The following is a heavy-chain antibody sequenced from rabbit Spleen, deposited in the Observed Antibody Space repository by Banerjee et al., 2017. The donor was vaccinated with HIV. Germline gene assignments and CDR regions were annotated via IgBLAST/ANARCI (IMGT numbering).Heavy chain of an antibody. Sequence: QEQLEESGGGLVKPEGSLTLTCKASGVSFNDKDVMCWVRQAPGKGLEWITCINMVTGKSVYASWAKGRFTISKTSSTTVTLQMASLTAADTATYFCARGANAQGDGYGLWGPGTLVTVS. V-gene: IGHV1S45*01. D-gene: IGHD6-1*01. CDR3: ARGANAQGDGYGL. CDR2: INMVTGKS. CDR1: GVSFNDKDV. J-gene: IGHJ4*01.